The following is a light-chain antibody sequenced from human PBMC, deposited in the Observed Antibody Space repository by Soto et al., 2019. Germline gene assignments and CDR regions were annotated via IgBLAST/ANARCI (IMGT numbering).Light chain of an antibody. Sequence: QSVLTQPPSVSAAPGQRVTISCSGSSSNIGINYVAWYQQLPGTAPKLLIYDNDKRPSGIPDRFSGSKSGTSATLGITGLQTGDEDDYYCGTWDRSLSAMVFGGGTKLTVL. CDR1: SSNIGINY. CDR2: DND. CDR3: GTWDRSLSAMV. J-gene: IGLJ2*01. V-gene: IGLV1-51*01.